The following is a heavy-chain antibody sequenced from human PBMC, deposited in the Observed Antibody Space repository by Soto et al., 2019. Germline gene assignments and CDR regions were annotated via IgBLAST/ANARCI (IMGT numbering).Heavy chain of an antibody. D-gene: IGHD3-10*01. CDR1: GFTFSAFG. CDR2: ISYDGILR. Sequence: GGSRRLSCAASGFTFSAFGMHWVRQAPGKGLEWVAIISYDGILRYYADSVKGRFTISRDTSKGALYLQMNSLRPEDTAVYYCAKDFKVSGGHYGSLNYYYGMDVWGQGTTVTVSS. CDR3: AKDFKVSGGHYGSLNYYYGMDV. V-gene: IGHV3-30*18. J-gene: IGHJ6*02.